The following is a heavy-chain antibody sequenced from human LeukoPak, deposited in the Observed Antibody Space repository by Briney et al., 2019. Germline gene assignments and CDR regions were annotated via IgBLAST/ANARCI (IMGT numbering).Heavy chain of an antibody. CDR2: ISGSGSGT. CDR3: ARSGTEDGYNIYFDH. J-gene: IGHJ4*02. CDR1: GFTFSTYA. D-gene: IGHD5-24*01. V-gene: IGHV3-23*01. Sequence: HPGGSLRLSCAASGFTFSTYAMSWVRQAPGKGLEWVSLISGSGSGTHYADSVKGRFTISRDNSKNMLYLHMNTLRADDTAVYYCARSGTEDGYNIYFDHWGQGTLVTVSS.